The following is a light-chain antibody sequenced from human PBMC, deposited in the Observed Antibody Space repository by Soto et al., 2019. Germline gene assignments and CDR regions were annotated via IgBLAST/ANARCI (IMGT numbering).Light chain of an antibody. Sequence: QSALTQPRSVSGSPGQSVTISCTGTSSDVGGYDYVSWYQQHPGKAPKFMIYDVSKRPSGVPDRFSGSKSGNTASLTISGLQADDEADYYCCSDAGSYTWVFGGGTKVTVL. CDR2: DVS. CDR1: SSDVGGYDY. J-gene: IGLJ3*02. V-gene: IGLV2-11*01. CDR3: CSDAGSYTWV.